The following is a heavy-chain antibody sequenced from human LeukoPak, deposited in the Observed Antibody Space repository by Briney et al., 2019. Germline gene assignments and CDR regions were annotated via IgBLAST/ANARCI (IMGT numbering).Heavy chain of an antibody. V-gene: IGHV3-74*01. CDR2: INSDGSST. Sequence: GGSLRLSCAASGFTFSSYWMHWVRQAPGKGLVWVSRINSDGSSTSYADSVKGRFTISRDNAKNPLYLQMKSLSAEDTAVYYCARDTRDYDILTGYYHNYYYYGMDVWGQGTTVTVSS. D-gene: IGHD3-9*01. CDR3: ARDTRDYDILTGYYHNYYYYGMDV. CDR1: GFTFSSYW. J-gene: IGHJ6*02.